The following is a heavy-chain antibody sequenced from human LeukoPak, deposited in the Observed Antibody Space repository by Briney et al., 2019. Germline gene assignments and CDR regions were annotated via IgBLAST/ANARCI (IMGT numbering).Heavy chain of an antibody. J-gene: IGHJ1*01. CDR3: ATVVTARSEYFQH. Sequence: ASVKVSCKASGYTFTSYYMHWVRQAPGQGLEWMGIINPSGGSTSYAQKFQGRVTITTDESTSTAYMELSSLRSEDTAVYYCATVVTARSEYFQHWGQGTMVTVSS. V-gene: IGHV1-46*01. D-gene: IGHD2-21*02. CDR1: GYTFTSYY. CDR2: INPSGGST.